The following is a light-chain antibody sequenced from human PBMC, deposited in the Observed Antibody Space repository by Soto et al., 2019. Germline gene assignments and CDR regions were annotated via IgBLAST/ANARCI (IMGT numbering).Light chain of an antibody. CDR1: QDISTY. Sequence: DIQMTQSPSSLSASVGDRVTITCQASQDISTYLNWYQQRPGKAPKLLIFDASNLETGVPSKFSGSGSRTDFTFTISSLQPEDIATYYCQQYDNLPYTFGQGTKLEIK. V-gene: IGKV1-33*01. CDR2: DAS. CDR3: QQYDNLPYT. J-gene: IGKJ2*01.